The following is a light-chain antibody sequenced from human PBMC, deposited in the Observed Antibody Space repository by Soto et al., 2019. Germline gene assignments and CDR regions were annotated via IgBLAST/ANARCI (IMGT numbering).Light chain of an antibody. CDR3: CSYAGSYTLV. J-gene: IGLJ3*02. Sequence: ALTQPRSVSGSPGQSVTVSCTGTNSDVGAYDYVSWYQQHPSKAPKLMIYDVSERPSGVPDRFSGSKSGNTASLTISGLQAEDEAEYYCCSYAGSYTLVFGGGTKLTVL. CDR2: DVS. V-gene: IGLV2-11*01. CDR1: NSDVGAYDY.